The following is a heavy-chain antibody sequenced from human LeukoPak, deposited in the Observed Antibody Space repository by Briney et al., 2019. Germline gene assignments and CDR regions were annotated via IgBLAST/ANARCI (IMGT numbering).Heavy chain of an antibody. Sequence: SQTLSLTCTVSGGSISSSSYYWGWIRQPPRKGLEWIGSIYYSGSTYYNPSLKSRVTISVDTPKNQCSLKLSSVTASDTAVYYCARRPRADIVGVPAAYWRGKHAFDIWGQGTMVTVSS. CDR3: ARRPRADIVGVPAAYWRGKHAFDI. V-gene: IGHV4-39*01. J-gene: IGHJ3*02. CDR2: IYYSGST. CDR1: GGSISSSSYY. D-gene: IGHD2-2*01.